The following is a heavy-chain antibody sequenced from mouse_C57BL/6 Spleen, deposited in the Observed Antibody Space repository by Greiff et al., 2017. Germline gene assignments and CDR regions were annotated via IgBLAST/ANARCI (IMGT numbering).Heavy chain of an antibody. D-gene: IGHD1-1*01. Sequence: VQLQQSGAELVKPGASVKISCKASGYAFSSYWMNWVKQRPGKGLEGIGQIYPGDGDTNYNGKFKGKATLTADKSSSTAYMQLSSLTSEDSAVYFCARSYYYGSSYYAMDYWGQGTSVTVSS. J-gene: IGHJ4*01. CDR2: IYPGDGDT. CDR1: GYAFSSYW. V-gene: IGHV1-80*01. CDR3: ARSYYYGSSYYAMDY.